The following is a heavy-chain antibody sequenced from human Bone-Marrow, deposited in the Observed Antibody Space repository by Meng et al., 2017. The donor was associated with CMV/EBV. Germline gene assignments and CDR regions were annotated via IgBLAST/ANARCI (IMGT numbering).Heavy chain of an antibody. D-gene: IGHD3-22*01. V-gene: IGHV1-24*01. CDR1: GYTFTSYY. CDR3: ARGYYDSINYFDY. CDR2: FDPEDGET. J-gene: IGHJ4*02. Sequence: ASVKVSCKASGYTFTSYYMHWVRQAPGQGLEWMGGFDPEDGETIYAQKFQGRVTMTEDTSTDTAYMELSSLRSEDTAVYYCARGYYDSINYFDYWGQGTLVTVSS.